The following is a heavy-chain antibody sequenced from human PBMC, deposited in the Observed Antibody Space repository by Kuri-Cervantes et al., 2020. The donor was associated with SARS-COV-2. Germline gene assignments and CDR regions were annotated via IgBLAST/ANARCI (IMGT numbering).Heavy chain of an antibody. CDR2: ISSSSYI. Sequence: GESLKISCAASGFTFSSYSMNWVRQAPGKGLEWVSSISSSSYIYYADSVKGRFTISRDNAKNSLYLQMNSLRAEDTAVYYCARAPPPASPRGGMDVWGQGTTVTVSS. J-gene: IGHJ6*02. CDR3: ARAPPPASPRGGMDV. CDR1: GFTFSSYS. V-gene: IGHV3-21*04. D-gene: IGHD2-2*01.